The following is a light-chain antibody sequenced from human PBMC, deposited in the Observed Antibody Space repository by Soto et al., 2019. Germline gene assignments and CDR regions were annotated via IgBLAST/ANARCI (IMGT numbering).Light chain of an antibody. V-gene: IGKV1-39*01. CDR3: QRCERLHLT. Sequence: IQLTLSPSSLSTSLGARVTITCRASQSISSYLNWYQQKPGKAPKLLIYAASSLQSGVPSRFSGSGYVKGFTFAINSLQPEDFATCYCQRCERLHLTFGQGTRL. CDR2: AAS. CDR1: QSISSY. J-gene: IGKJ5*01.